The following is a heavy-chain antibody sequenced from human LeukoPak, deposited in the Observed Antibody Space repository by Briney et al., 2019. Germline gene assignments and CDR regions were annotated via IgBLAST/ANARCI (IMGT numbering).Heavy chain of an antibody. J-gene: IGHJ6*02. CDR2: IIPIFGTA. CDR1: GGTFSSYA. CDR3: ARDTIAVGDYYYGMDV. V-gene: IGHV1-69*13. Sequence: SVKVSCKASGGTFSSYAISWVRQAPRQGLEWMGGIIPIFGTANYAQKFQGRVTITADESTSTAYMELSSLRSEDTAVYYCARDTIAVGDYYYGMDVWGQGTTVTVSS. D-gene: IGHD3-9*01.